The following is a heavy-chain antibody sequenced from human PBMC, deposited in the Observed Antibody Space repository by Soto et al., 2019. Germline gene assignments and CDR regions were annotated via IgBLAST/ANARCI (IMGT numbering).Heavy chain of an antibody. CDR2: KYYSGAT. Sequence: SETLSLTCTVSSGSIKSDYYWAWVRQPPGGGLEWMGYKYYSGATDSDPSLEARVSFSVDTSKNQFFLNLTSVTVAGTAVYFCARGRPNYFYYGLDVWGPGIPVTVSS. CDR3: ARGRPNYFYYGLDV. V-gene: IGHV4-30-4*01. J-gene: IGHJ6*02. CDR1: SGSIKSDYY.